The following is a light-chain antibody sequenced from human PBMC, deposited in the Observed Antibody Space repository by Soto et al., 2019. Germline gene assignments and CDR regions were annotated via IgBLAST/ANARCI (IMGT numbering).Light chain of an antibody. Sequence: DIQMTQSPSSLSASVGDRVTITCRASQSISSYLNWYQQKPGKAPKLLIYAASSLQSGVPSRFSGSGSGTDFTLTISSLQPEDFVTYYCQQSYSTPGYTFGQGTKLEIK. V-gene: IGKV1-39*01. J-gene: IGKJ2*01. CDR3: QQSYSTPGYT. CDR1: QSISSY. CDR2: AAS.